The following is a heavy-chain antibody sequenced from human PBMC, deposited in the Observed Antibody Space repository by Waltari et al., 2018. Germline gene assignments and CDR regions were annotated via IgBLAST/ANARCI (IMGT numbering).Heavy chain of an antibody. CDR3: ARDRGLRN. D-gene: IGHD3-10*01. J-gene: IGHJ4*02. Sequence: QVQLQESGPGLVKPSETLSLTCTVSGGSISSYYWSWIRQPPGKGLEWIGYIYYSGSTNYNPSLESRVTISVDTSKNQFSLKLSSVTAADTAVYYCARDRGLRNWGQGTLVTVSS. V-gene: IGHV4-59*01. CDR2: IYYSGST. CDR1: GGSISSYY.